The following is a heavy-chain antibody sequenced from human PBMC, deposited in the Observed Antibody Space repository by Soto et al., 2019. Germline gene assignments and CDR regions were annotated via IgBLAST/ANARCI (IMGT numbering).Heavy chain of an antibody. V-gene: IGHV4-59*01. J-gene: IGHJ4*02. D-gene: IGHD3-10*01. CDR1: GGSISSYY. CDR3: ARGRGVIGYFDY. CDR2: IYYSGST. Sequence: PSETLSLTCTVSGGSISSYYWSWIRQPPGKGLEWIGYIYYSGSTNYNPSLKSRVTISVDTSKNQFSLKLSSVTAADTAVYYCARGRGVIGYFDYWGQGTLVTVSS.